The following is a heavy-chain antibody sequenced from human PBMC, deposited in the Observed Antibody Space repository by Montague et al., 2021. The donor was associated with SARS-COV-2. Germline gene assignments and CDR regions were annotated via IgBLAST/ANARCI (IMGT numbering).Heavy chain of an antibody. CDR1: GFSLTTSRVA. V-gene: IGHV2-5*02. CDR2: IYWDGDK. CDR3: AHRGVYGAGGYYDY. D-gene: IGHD3-10*01. Sequence: PALVKPTQTLTLTCTFSGFSLTTSRVAVGWIRQPPGKPLEWLALIYWDGDKRYSPSLKSRLTITKDTSKNQVVLAITNMDPVDTATYFCAHRGVYGAGGYYDYWGQGTPVTVSA. J-gene: IGHJ4*02.